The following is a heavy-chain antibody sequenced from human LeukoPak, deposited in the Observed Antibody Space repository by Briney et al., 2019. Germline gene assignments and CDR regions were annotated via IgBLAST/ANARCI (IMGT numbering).Heavy chain of an antibody. CDR2: ISDTGGST. D-gene: IGHD6-6*01. CDR1: GFTFSSYA. V-gene: IGHV3-23*01. Sequence: PGGSLRLSCAASGFTFSSYAMSWVRQAPGKGLEWVSSISDTGGSTYYAGSVKGRFTISRDNSKNTLYLQMNSLRAEDTAVYYCAKVKAPPFDYWGQGTLVTVSS. J-gene: IGHJ4*02. CDR3: AKVKAPPFDY.